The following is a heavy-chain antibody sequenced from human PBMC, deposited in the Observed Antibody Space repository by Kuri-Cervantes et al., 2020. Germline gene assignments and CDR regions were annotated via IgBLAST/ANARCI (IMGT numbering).Heavy chain of an antibody. D-gene: IGHD1-26*01. J-gene: IGHJ3*02. CDR1: GYRFSTYW. V-gene: IGHV5-51*01. CDR3: ARVGATLFDAFDI. CDR2: IYPGDSDT. Sequence: GESLKISCKGSGYRFSTYWIAWVRQMPGKGLEWMGIIYPGDSDTRYSPSFQGQVTISADKSISTAYLQWSSLKASDTAMYYCARVGATLFDAFDIWGQGTMVTVSS.